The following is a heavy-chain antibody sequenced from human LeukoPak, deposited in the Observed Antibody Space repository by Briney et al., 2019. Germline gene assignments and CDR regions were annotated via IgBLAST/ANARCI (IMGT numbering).Heavy chain of an antibody. J-gene: IGHJ5*02. CDR1: GYTLTELS. Sequence: GASVKVSCKVSGYTLTELSMHWVRQAPGKGLEWMGGFDPEDGETIYAQKFQGRVTMTEDTSTDTAYMELSSLRSEDTAVYYCARVYCSSTSCQHNPFDPWGQGTLVTVSS. V-gene: IGHV1-24*01. D-gene: IGHD2-2*01. CDR2: FDPEDGET. CDR3: ARVYCSSTSCQHNPFDP.